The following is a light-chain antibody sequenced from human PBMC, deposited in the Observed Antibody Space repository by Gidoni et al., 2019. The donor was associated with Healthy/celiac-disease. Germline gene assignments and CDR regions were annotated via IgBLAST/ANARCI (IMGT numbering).Light chain of an antibody. CDR1: SSDVGGYNY. Sequence: QSALTQPASVAESPGQSITISCTGTSSDVGGYNYVSWYQQHPGKAHKLMIYDVSNRPSGVSNRFSGSKSGNTASLTISGLQAEDEADYYCSSYTSSSTLVFGGGTKLTVL. V-gene: IGLV2-14*01. CDR3: SSYTSSSTLV. CDR2: DVS. J-gene: IGLJ2*01.